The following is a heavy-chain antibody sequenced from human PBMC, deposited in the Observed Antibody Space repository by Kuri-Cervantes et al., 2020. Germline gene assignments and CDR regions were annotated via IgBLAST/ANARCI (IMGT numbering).Heavy chain of an antibody. D-gene: IGHD3-22*01. V-gene: IGHV3-48*03. Sequence: GGSLRLSCAASGFTFSSYEMNWVRQAPGKGLEWVSYISSSGATIYYADSVKGRFTISRDNAKNSLYLQMNSLRAEDTAVYYCARDRPYYYDSSGYWDYWGQGTLVTVSS. J-gene: IGHJ4*02. CDR2: ISSSGATI. CDR3: ARDRPYYYDSSGYWDY. CDR1: GFTFSSYE.